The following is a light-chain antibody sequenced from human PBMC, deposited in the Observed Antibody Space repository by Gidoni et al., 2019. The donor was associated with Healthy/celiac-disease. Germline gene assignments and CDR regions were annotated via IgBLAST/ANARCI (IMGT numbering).Light chain of an antibody. Sequence: DIQMTQSPSTLSASVGDRVTITCRASQSITRWLACYQQKPGKAPKLLIYTASSLESGVPSRFSGSGSGTEFTLTISSLQPDDFATYYCQQYNSYSPWTFGQGTKVEIK. V-gene: IGKV1-5*03. J-gene: IGKJ1*01. CDR2: TAS. CDR3: QQYNSYSPWT. CDR1: QSITRW.